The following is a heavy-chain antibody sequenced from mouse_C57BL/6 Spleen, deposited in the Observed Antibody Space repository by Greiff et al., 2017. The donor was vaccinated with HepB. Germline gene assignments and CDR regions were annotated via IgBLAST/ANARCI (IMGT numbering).Heavy chain of an antibody. V-gene: IGHV1-75*01. J-gene: IGHJ2*01. Sequence: QVQLQQSGPELVKPGASVKISCKASGYTFTDYYINWVKQRPGQGLEWIGWIFPGSGSTYYNEKFKGKSTLTVDKSSSTAYMLLSRLTSEDSAVYFCARCDYEGFDYWGQGTTLTVSS. CDR3: ARCDYEGFDY. CDR1: GYTFTDYY. CDR2: IFPGSGST. D-gene: IGHD2-4*01.